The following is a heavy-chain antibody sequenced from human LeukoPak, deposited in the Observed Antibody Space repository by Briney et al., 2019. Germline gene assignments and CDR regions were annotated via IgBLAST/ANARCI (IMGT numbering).Heavy chain of an antibody. CDR1: GYTFTGYY. J-gene: IGHJ4*02. CDR3: ARAPPAWTLTRYFAY. CDR2: INPNSGGT. V-gene: IGHV1-2*06. Sequence: ASVKVSCKASGYTFTGYYMHWVRQAPGQGVEGMGRINPNSGGTNYAQKFQGRVTMTRDTSISTAYMELSRLRSDDTAVYYCARAPPAWTLTRYFAYWGQGTLVTVSS. D-gene: IGHD3-10*01.